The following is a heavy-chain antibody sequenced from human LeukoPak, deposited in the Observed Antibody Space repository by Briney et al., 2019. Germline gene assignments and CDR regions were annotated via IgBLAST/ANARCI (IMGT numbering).Heavy chain of an antibody. Sequence: GASVKVSCKASGYTFTGYYMHWVRQAPGQGLEWMGWINPNSGGTNYAQKFQGRVTMTRDTSISTAYMELSRLRSDDTAVYYCARGYYDILTGYPDQFDYWGQGALVTVSS. CDR2: INPNSGGT. J-gene: IGHJ4*02. V-gene: IGHV1-2*02. D-gene: IGHD3-9*01. CDR3: ARGYYDILTGYPDQFDY. CDR1: GYTFTGYY.